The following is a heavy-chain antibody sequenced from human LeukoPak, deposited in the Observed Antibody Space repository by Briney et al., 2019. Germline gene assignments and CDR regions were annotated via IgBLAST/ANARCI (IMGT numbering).Heavy chain of an antibody. Sequence: GGSLRLSCAASGFTFSSYWMNWVRQAPGKGLVWVSRIASDGSSTTYADSVKGRFSISRDNAKNTLYLQMNSLRVEDTAVYYCAGGRPHGNDYWGQGTLVTVSS. CDR3: AGGRPHGNDY. CDR2: IASDGSST. D-gene: IGHD4-23*01. CDR1: GFTFSSYW. V-gene: IGHV3-74*01. J-gene: IGHJ4*02.